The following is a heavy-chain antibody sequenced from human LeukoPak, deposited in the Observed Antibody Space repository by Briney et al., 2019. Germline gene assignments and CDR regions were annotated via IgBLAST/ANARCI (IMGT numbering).Heavy chain of an antibody. Sequence: KPGGSLRLSCAASEFTFSSYSMNWVRQAPGKGLEWVSSISSSSSYIYYADSVKGRFTISRDNAKNSLYLQMNSLRAEDTAVYYCARPLVVGSGSFNWFDPWGQGTLVNVSS. J-gene: IGHJ5*02. CDR3: ARPLVVGSGSFNWFDP. CDR1: EFTFSSYS. D-gene: IGHD3-10*01. V-gene: IGHV3-21*01. CDR2: ISSSSSYI.